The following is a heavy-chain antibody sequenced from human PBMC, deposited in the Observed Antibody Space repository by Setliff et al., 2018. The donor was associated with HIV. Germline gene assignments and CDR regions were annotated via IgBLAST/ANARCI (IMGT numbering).Heavy chain of an antibody. D-gene: IGHD3-10*01. Sequence: PSETLSLTCTVSGGSLGGYYWSWIRQPAGKRLEWIGRIFASGTTNYNPSLKRRVSMSIDTSKDQFSLNLNSVTAAVTAVYFCARDRSNYGSGSSAYNWFDPWGLGTLVTVSS. CDR1: GGSLGGYY. CDR3: ARDRSNYGSGSSAYNWFDP. V-gene: IGHV4-4*07. CDR2: IFASGTT. J-gene: IGHJ5*02.